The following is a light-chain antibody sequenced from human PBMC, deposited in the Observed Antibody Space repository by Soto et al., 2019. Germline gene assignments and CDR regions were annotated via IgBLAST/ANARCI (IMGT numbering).Light chain of an antibody. Sequence: DIQMTQSPSSLSASVGDRVTITCQASQDISNYLNWYHQKPGKAPKLLIYDASNLETGVPSRFSGSGSGTHFTFTISSLQPEDIASYYCQQYDNLQFTFGPGTKVDIK. CDR1: QDISNY. CDR3: QQYDNLQFT. V-gene: IGKV1-33*01. CDR2: DAS. J-gene: IGKJ3*01.